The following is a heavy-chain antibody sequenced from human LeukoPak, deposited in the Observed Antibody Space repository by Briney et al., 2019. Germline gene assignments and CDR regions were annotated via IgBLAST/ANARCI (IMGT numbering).Heavy chain of an antibody. D-gene: IGHD1-26*01. V-gene: IGHV3-48*04. J-gene: IGHJ4*02. CDR2: ISSTSSTI. CDR1: GFTFSSYG. Sequence: GGSLRLSCAASGFTFSSYGMHWVRQAPGKGLEWISYISSTSSTIYYADSVKGRFTISRDNAKNSLYLQMNSLRAEDTAVYYCATEGYFCFDYWGQGTLVTVSS. CDR3: ATEGYFCFDY.